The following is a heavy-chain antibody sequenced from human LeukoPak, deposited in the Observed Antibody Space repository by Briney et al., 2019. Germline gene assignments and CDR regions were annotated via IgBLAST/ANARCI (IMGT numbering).Heavy chain of an antibody. D-gene: IGHD6-19*01. CDR1: GGSFSGYY. J-gene: IGHJ5*02. CDR2: INHSGST. V-gene: IGHV4-34*01. CDR3: ARRRHLRAGGWFDP. Sequence: SETLSLTCDVYGGSFSGYYWSWSRQPPGKGLEWIGEINHSGSTNYNPSLKSRVTISVDTSKNQFSLKLSSVTAADTAVYYCARRRHLRAGGWFDPWGQGTLVTVSS.